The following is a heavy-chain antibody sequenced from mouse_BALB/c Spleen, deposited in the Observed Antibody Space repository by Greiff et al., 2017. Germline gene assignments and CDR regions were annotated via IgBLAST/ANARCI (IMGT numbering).Heavy chain of an antibody. CDR3: ARVRGNDAMDY. V-gene: IGHV5-4*02. D-gene: IGHD2-1*01. CDR1: GFTFSDYY. CDR2: ISDGGSYT. J-gene: IGHJ4*01. Sequence: EVQGVESGGGLVKPGGSLKLSCAASGFTFSDYYMYWVRQTPEKRLEWVATISDGGSYTYYPDSVKGRFTISRDNAKNNLYLQMSSLKSEDTAMYYCARVRGNDAMDYWGQGTSVTVSS.